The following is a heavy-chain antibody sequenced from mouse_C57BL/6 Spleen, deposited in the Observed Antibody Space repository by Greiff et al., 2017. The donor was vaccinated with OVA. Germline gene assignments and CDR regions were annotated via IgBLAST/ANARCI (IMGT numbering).Heavy chain of an antibody. V-gene: IGHV7-3*01. CDR2: ISNKANGYTT. CDR3: ARSYGDYAMDY. D-gene: IGHD1-1*02. Sequence: EVNLVESGGGLVQPGGSLSLSCAASGFTFTDYYMSWVRQPPGTALEWLGFISNKANGYTTEYSASVKGRFTISRDNSQSILYLQMNALRAEDSATYYCARSYGDYAMDYWGQGTSVTVSS. J-gene: IGHJ4*01. CDR1: GFTFTDYY.